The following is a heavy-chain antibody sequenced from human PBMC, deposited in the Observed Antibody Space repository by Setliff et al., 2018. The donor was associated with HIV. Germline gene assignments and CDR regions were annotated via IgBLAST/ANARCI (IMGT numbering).Heavy chain of an antibody. V-gene: IGHV4-4*07. J-gene: IGHJ4*02. Sequence: SETLSLTCTVSGGSINTYYWSWIRQPAGKVLEWIGRFYTSGSTNYNPSLKSRVTMSVDTSKNQFSLKLSSVTAADTAVYYCARDRLTYYFDYWGQGILVTVSS. CDR3: ARDRLTYYFDY. D-gene: IGHD3-22*01. CDR1: GGSINTYY. CDR2: FYTSGST.